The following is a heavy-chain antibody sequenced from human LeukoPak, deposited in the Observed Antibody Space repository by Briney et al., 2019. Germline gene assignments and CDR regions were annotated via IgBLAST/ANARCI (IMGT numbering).Heavy chain of an antibody. D-gene: IGHD1-26*01. CDR2: FDSEDGET. Sequence: ASVKVFCKVSGYTLTGLSMHWVRQAPGKGLEWMVGFDSEDGETIYAQKFQGRVTMTEDTSTDTAYMELSSLRSEDTAVYYCATNPRRSGRYFYNWFDPWGQGSLVTVSS. CDR3: ATNPRRSGRYFYNWFDP. J-gene: IGHJ5*02. CDR1: GYTLTGLS. V-gene: IGHV1-24*01.